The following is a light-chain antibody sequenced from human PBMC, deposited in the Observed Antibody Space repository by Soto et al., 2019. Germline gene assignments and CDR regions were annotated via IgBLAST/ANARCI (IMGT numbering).Light chain of an antibody. CDR2: EVS. CDR3: NSYTSGSTLV. Sequence: QSALTQPASVSGSPGQSITISCTGTSSDVGGYNYVSWYQQHPGKAPKLMIFEVSNRPSGVSIRFSGSKSGNMASLTISGLQAEDEADYYCNSYTSGSTLVFGGGTKVTVL. CDR1: SSDVGGYNY. V-gene: IGLV2-14*01. J-gene: IGLJ3*02.